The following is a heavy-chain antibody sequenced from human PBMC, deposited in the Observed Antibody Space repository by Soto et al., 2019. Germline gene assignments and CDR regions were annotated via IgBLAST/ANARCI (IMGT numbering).Heavy chain of an antibody. CDR2: ISGFNDDT. D-gene: IGHD3-10*01. Sequence: QAQLVQSGVEMKNVGASVKVSCKASGYTFTSYGISWVRQAPGQGLEWMGWISGFNDDTNHAQKFQGRVTVTKDTSTSTAYMKLRSLKSDDTAVYYCARSGSYYPARNWFGPWGQGTLVTVSS. CDR3: ARSGSYYPARNWFGP. J-gene: IGHJ5*02. V-gene: IGHV1-18*01. CDR1: GYTFTSYG.